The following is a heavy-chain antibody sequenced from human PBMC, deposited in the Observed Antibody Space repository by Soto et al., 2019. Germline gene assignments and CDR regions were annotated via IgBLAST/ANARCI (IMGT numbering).Heavy chain of an antibody. CDR3: TTGIYYDILTGYHNVAY. D-gene: IGHD3-9*01. CDR1: GFNLSHPW. Sequence: XGSLRLSCVASGFNLSHPWMTWVRQAAGKGLDWVGRIKSKTDGGTADYAAPVKGRATISRDDSKNTVYLQMNSLKTEDTAVYYCTTGIYYDILTGYHNVAYWGQGALVTVSS. CDR2: IKSKTDGGTA. J-gene: IGHJ4*02. V-gene: IGHV3-15*01.